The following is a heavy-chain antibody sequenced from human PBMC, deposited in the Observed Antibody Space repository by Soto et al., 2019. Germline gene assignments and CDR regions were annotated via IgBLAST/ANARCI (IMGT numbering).Heavy chain of an antibody. J-gene: IGHJ6*02. CDR1: GGSISSGGYY. V-gene: IGHV4-31*03. Sequence: SETLSLTCTVSGGSISSGGYYWSWIRQHPGKGLEWIGYIYYSGSTYYNPSLKSRVTISVDTSKNQFSLKLSSVTAADTAVYYCARDLYYYDSSGRNPPYYYGMDVWGQGTTVTVSS. CDR3: ARDLYYYDSSGRNPPYYYGMDV. D-gene: IGHD3-22*01. CDR2: IYYSGST.